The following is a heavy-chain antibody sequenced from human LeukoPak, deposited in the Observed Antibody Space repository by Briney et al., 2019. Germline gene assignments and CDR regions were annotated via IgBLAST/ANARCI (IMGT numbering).Heavy chain of an antibody. J-gene: IGHJ4*02. Sequence: GGSLRLSCAVSGLTFSNHALRWVRQAPGKGLECVSAISGRDESTYYADSVKGRFTISRDNSKSTLYLQMSSLRDEDTAVYHCAKVTGTTNYWGQGTLDSVSS. CDR3: AKVTGTTNY. CDR2: ISGRDEST. V-gene: IGHV3-23*01. CDR1: GLTFSNHA. D-gene: IGHD1-1*01.